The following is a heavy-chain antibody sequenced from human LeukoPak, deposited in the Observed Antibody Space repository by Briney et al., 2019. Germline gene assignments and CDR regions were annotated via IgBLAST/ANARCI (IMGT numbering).Heavy chain of an antibody. CDR2: INHSGST. J-gene: IGHJ5*02. CDR1: GVSFSGYY. D-gene: IGHD6-6*01. V-gene: IGHV4-34*01. CDR3: AVKGSSSGWFDP. Sequence: SETLSLTCAVYGVSFSGYYWSWIRQPPGKGLEWIGEINHSGSTNYNPSLKSRVTISVDTSKNQFSLKLSSVTAADTAVYYCAVKGSSSGWFDPWGQGTLVTVSS.